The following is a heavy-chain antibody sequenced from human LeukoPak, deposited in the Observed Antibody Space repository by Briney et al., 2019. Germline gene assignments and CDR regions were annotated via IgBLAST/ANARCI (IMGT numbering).Heavy chain of an antibody. V-gene: IGHV4-39*07. CDR2: IYYSGST. CDR3: ARDRGRPDAFDI. D-gene: IGHD2-15*01. J-gene: IGHJ3*02. CDR1: GGSISSSSYY. Sequence: SETLSLTCTVSGGSISSSSYYWGSIRQPPGKGLEWIGSIYYSGSTYYNPSLKSRDTISVDTSKNQFSLKLSSVTAADTAVYYCARDRGRPDAFDIWGQGTMVAVSS.